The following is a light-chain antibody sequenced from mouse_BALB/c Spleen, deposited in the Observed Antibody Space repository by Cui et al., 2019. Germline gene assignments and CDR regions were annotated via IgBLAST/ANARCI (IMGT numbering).Light chain of an antibody. V-gene: IGKV4-74*01. CDR1: SSVSSSY. CDR3: QQYHRSPYT. J-gene: IGKJ2*01. Sequence: QLVLTQSPAIMSASLGERVTMTCTASSSVSSSYLHWYQQKPGSSPKLWIYSTSNLASGVPARFSGSGSGTSYSLTISSMEAEDAATYYCQQYHRSPYTFGGGTKLEIK. CDR2: STS.